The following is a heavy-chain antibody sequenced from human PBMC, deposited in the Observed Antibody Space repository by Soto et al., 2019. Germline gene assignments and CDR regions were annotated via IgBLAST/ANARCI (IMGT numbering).Heavy chain of an antibody. Sequence: SETLSLTCAVYGGSFSGYYWSWIRQPPGKGLEWMGEINHSGSTNYNPSLKSRVTISVDTSKNQFSLKLSSVTAADTAVYYCARGGERITIFGVVIRPYYYGMDVWGQGTTVTVSS. D-gene: IGHD3-3*01. CDR3: ARGGERITIFGVVIRPYYYGMDV. V-gene: IGHV4-34*01. J-gene: IGHJ6*02. CDR1: GGSFSGYY. CDR2: INHSGST.